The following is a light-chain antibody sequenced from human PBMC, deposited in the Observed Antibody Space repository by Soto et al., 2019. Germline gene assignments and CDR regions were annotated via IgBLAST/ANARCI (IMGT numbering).Light chain of an antibody. CDR2: GAS. V-gene: IGKV3-15*01. CDR1: QSVDSN. J-gene: IGKJ4*01. Sequence: EIVMTQSPATLSVSPGERATLSCRASQSVDSNLAWYQQKPGQAPRLLIYGASTRATGIPARFSGSGSGTEFTLTXSSLQSEDFAVYYCQQYDNWPLLFGGGTKVEIK. CDR3: QQYDNWPLL.